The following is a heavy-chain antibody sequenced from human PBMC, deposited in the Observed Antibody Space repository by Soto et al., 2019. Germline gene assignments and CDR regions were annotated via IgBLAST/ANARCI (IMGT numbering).Heavy chain of an antibody. J-gene: IGHJ4*02. CDR2: INPNSGGT. CDR1: GYTFTGYY. D-gene: IGHD6-19*01. Sequence: ASVKVSCKASGYTFTGYYMHWVRQAPGQGLEWMGWINPNSGGTNYAQKFQGWVTMTRDTSISTAYVELSRLRSDDTAVYYCARDGAVAGTLGFDYWGQGTLVTVSS. V-gene: IGHV1-2*04. CDR3: ARDGAVAGTLGFDY.